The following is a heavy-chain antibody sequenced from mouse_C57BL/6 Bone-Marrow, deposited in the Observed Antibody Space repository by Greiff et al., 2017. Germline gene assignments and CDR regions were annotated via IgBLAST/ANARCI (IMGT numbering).Heavy chain of an antibody. CDR1: GFTFSSYG. D-gene: IGHD1-3*01. CDR2: ISSGGSYT. V-gene: IGHV5-6*01. J-gene: IGHJ2*01. Sequence: EVPLVESGGDLVKPGGSLKLSCAASGFTFSSYGMSWVRQTPDKRLEWVATISSGGSYTYYPDSVKGRFTISRSNAKNTLYLQMSSLKPEDTARYYCARQNYNTHYWGQGTTLTVSS. CDR3: ARQNYNTHY.